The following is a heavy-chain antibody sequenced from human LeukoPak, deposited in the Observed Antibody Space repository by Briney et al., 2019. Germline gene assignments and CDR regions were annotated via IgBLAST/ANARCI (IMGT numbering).Heavy chain of an antibody. CDR1: GFTFSTYS. CDR2: ISSSSTYI. V-gene: IGHV3-21*01. D-gene: IGHD1-26*01. CDR3: ARDPTYYLRYGYFDY. J-gene: IGHJ4*02. Sequence: GGSLRLSCAASGFTFSTYSKHWVRQAPGKGLEWVSSISSSSTYIYYTDSVKGRFTISRDNAKNSLYLQMNSLGAEDTAVYYCARDPTYYLRYGYFDYWGQGALVTVSS.